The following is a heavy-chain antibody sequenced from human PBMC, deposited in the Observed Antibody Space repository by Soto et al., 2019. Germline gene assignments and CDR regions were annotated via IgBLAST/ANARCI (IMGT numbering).Heavy chain of an antibody. V-gene: IGHV3-23*01. CDR3: AKVEYSSSANWFDP. D-gene: IGHD6-6*01. CDR2: ISGSGGST. Sequence: GGSLRLSCAASGFTFNSHAMSWVRQAPGKGLEWVSAISGSGGSTYYADSVKGRFTISRDNSKNTLYLQMNSLRAEDTAVYYCAKVEYSSSANWFDPWGQGTLVTVSS. CDR1: GFTFNSHA. J-gene: IGHJ5*02.